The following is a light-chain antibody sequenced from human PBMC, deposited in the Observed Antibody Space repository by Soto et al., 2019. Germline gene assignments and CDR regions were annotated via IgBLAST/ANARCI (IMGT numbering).Light chain of an antibody. CDR3: TSFTSRHTYV. CDR2: DVS. CDR1: SSDVGGYNY. V-gene: IGLV2-14*03. Sequence: QSVLAQPASVSGSPGQSITISCTGTSSDVGGYNYVSRYQQHPDKAPRLMIYDVSNRPSGVSDRFSGSKSGDTASLTISGLQAEDEAGYYCTSFTSRHTYVFGTGTKVTVL. J-gene: IGLJ1*01.